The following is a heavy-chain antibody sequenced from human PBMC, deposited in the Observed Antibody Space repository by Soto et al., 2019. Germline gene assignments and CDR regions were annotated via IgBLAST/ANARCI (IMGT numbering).Heavy chain of an antibody. CDR3: PRDLGSSVYNWFAL. Sequence: SETLSLTCTVSAGSISSYYWSWIRQPAGKGLEWIGRIYTSGSTNYNPSLKSRVTMSVDTSKNQFSLQLSSLTAADTAVYYCPRDLGSSVYNWFALWGQGPLVTVSA. CDR1: AGSISSYY. J-gene: IGHJ5*01. D-gene: IGHD3-10*01. CDR2: IYTSGST. V-gene: IGHV4-4*07.